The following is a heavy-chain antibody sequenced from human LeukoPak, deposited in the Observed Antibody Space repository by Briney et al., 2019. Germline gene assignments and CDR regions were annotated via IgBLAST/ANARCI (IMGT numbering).Heavy chain of an antibody. D-gene: IGHD3-22*01. CDR3: AKDPTDFDSSGQTYFDY. Sequence: GGSLRLSCAASGFTFSSYAMSWVRQAPGKGLEWVSTISGSDGSTYYSDSVKGRFTISRDNSKNTLFLQMNSLRAEDSALYYCAKDPTDFDSSGQTYFDYWGQGTLVTVSS. V-gene: IGHV3-23*01. CDR1: GFTFSSYA. CDR2: ISGSDGST. J-gene: IGHJ4*02.